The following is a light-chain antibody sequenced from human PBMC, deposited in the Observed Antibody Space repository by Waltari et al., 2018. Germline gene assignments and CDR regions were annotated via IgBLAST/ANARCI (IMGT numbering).Light chain of an antibody. J-gene: IGLJ2*01. CDR1: TPDIGNGG. CDR3: AVWGDNMSWV. CDR2: NSD. V-gene: IGLV1-47*02. Sequence: QSVLTQPRSVSGTPGQTITISCSGNTPDIGNGGVNWYRQVPGTAPKLLIHNSDERPSGVPERFSGSKSGSSASLVISGLQSEDEADYYCAVWGDNMSWVFGGGTRVAVL.